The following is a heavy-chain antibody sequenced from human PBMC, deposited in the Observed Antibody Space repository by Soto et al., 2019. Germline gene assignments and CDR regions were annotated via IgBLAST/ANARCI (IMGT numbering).Heavy chain of an antibody. CDR1: GFTFSDYY. J-gene: IGHJ4*02. CDR2: ISSSGSTI. V-gene: IGHV3-11*01. CDR3: ARMNDYYGSGSYDSSPSLDY. D-gene: IGHD3-10*01. Sequence: QVQLVESGGGLVKPGGSLRLSCAASGFTFSDYYMSWIRQAPGKGLEWVSYISSSGSTIYYADSVKGRFTISRDNAKNSLYLQMNSLRADDTAVYYCARMNDYYGSGSYDSSPSLDYWGQGTLVTVSS.